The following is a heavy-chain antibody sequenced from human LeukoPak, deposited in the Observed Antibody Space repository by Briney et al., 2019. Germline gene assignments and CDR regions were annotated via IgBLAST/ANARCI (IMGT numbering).Heavy chain of an antibody. CDR2: ISSSSSYI. V-gene: IGHV3-21*01. CDR1: GFTFSSYS. CDR3: ARDREEGYCSGGSCYPFDY. J-gene: IGHJ4*02. Sequence: GGSLRLSCAASGFTFSSYSMNWVRQAPGKGLEWVSSISSSSSYIYYADSVKGRFTISRDNAKNSLYLQMNSLRAEDTAVYYCARDREEGYCSGGSCYPFDYWGQGTLVTVSS. D-gene: IGHD2-15*01.